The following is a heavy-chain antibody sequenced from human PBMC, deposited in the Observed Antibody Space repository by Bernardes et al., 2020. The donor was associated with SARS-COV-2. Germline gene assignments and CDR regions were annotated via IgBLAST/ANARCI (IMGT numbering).Heavy chain of an antibody. V-gene: IGHV3-23*01. D-gene: IGHD1-26*01. CDR2: ITACGNTT. Sequence: ITACGNTTYYADSVKGRFTISRDNSKNRMYLQMNSLRAEDTAVYFCAKRRVEWELLHYFDYCVQGTPAT. CDR3: AKRRVEWELLHYFDY. J-gene: IGHJ4*02.